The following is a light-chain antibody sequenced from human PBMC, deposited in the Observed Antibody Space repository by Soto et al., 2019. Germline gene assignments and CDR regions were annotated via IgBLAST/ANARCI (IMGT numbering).Light chain of an antibody. CDR1: SSNIGANYD. CDR3: QSYDSTLSARYV. V-gene: IGLV1-40*01. J-gene: IGLJ1*01. CDR2: ANS. Sequence: QLVLTQPPSVSGAPGQRVTISCTGSSSNIGANYDVHWYQQRPGTAPKLLIFANSNRPSGVPDRFSGSKSGTSASLVITGLQAEDEGDYYCQSYDSTLSARYVFGTETKLTVL.